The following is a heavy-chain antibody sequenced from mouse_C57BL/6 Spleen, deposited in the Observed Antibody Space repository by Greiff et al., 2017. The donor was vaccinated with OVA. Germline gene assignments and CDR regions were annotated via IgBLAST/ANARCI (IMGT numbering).Heavy chain of an antibody. Sequence: VQVVESGPELVKPGASVKISCKASGYAFSSSWMNWVKQRPGKGLEWIGRIYPGDGDTNYNGKFKGKATLTADKSSSTAYMQLSSLTSEDSAVYFCADDGYFLAYWGQGTLVTVSA. V-gene: IGHV1-82*01. CDR3: ADDGYFLAY. J-gene: IGHJ3*01. CDR1: GYAFSSSW. D-gene: IGHD2-3*01. CDR2: IYPGDGDT.